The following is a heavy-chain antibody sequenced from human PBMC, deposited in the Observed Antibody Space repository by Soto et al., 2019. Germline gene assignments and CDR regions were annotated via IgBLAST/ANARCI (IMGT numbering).Heavy chain of an antibody. Sequence: ASVKVSCKASGYTFTSYGISWVRQAPGQGLEWMGWISAYNGNTNYAQKLQGRVTMTTDTSTSTAYMELRSLRSDDTAVYYCARDVRFLAWLSGFDYWGQGTLVTVSS. D-gene: IGHD3-3*01. V-gene: IGHV1-18*01. CDR1: GYTFTSYG. CDR3: ARDVRFLAWLSGFDY. J-gene: IGHJ4*02. CDR2: ISAYNGNT.